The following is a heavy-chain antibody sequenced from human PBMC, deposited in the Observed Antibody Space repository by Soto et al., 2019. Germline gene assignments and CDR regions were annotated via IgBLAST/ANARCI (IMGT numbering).Heavy chain of an antibody. V-gene: IGHV1-69*01. D-gene: IGHD4-17*01. Sequence: QVQLVQSGAEVKKTGSSVKVSCKASGGTFSSDVISWVRQVPGQGLEWLGGLSPIFGTANSAQKFQGRVTITADESTSTAYMDLSSLRSDDTSVYYCARELVTVTTLGYFDYWGQGTLVNFSS. CDR1: GGTFSSDV. J-gene: IGHJ4*02. CDR3: ARELVTVTTLGYFDY. CDR2: LSPIFGTA.